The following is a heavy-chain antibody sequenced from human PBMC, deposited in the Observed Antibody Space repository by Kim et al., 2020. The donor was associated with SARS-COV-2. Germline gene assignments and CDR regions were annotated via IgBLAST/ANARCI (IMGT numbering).Heavy chain of an antibody. J-gene: IGHJ6*02. V-gene: IGHV4-39*07. D-gene: IGHD1-26*01. CDR2: IYYSGST. CDR3: ARDSLPGGDGVGMDV. CDR1: GGSISSSSYY. Sequence: SETLSLTCTVSGGSISSSSYYWGWIRQPPGKGLEWIGSIYYSGSTYYNPSLKSRVTISVDTSKNQFSLKLSSVTAADTAVYYCARDSLPGGDGVGMDVWGQGTTVTVSS.